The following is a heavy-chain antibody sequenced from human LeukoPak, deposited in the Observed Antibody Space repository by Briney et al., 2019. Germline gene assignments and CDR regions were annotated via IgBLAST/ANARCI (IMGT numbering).Heavy chain of an antibody. J-gene: IGHJ3*02. CDR2: IYYSGST. CDR3: ARELEWTRYYDSSGYSAFDI. D-gene: IGHD3-22*01. Sequence: KASETLSLTCTVSGGSISSYYWSWIRQPPGKGLEWIGYIYYSGSTNYNPSLKSRVTISVDTSKNQFSLKLSSVTAADTAVYYCARELEWTRYYDSSGYSAFDIWGQGTMVTVSS. V-gene: IGHV4-59*01. CDR1: GGSISSYY.